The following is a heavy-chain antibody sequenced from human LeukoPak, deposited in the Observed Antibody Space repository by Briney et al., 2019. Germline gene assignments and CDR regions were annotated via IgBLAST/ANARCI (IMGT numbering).Heavy chain of an antibody. CDR1: GGSFSGYY. D-gene: IGHD3-16*01. Sequence: SETLSLTCAVYGGSFSGYYWSWIRQPPGKGLEWIGEINHSGSTNYNPSFKSRVTISVDTSKNQFSLKLSSVTAADTAVYYCARLKSAMGAYYYYYYGMDVWGQGTTVTVSS. CDR2: INHSGST. CDR3: ARLKSAMGAYYYYYYGMDV. J-gene: IGHJ6*02. V-gene: IGHV4-34*01.